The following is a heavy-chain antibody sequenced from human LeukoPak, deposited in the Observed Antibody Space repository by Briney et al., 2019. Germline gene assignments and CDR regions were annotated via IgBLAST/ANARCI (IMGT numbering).Heavy chain of an antibody. CDR1: GGSISSGTYY. Sequence: SQTLSLTCTVSGGSISSGTYYWSWIRQPAGKGLEWIGRIYIRGNTNYNPSLTSRVTISIDASKNQFSLKLSSVTAADTAVYYCARHPEDKLWFGQTGFAFDIWGQGTMVTVSS. CDR2: IYIRGNT. V-gene: IGHV4-61*02. J-gene: IGHJ3*02. CDR3: ARHPEDKLWFGQTGFAFDI. D-gene: IGHD3-10*01.